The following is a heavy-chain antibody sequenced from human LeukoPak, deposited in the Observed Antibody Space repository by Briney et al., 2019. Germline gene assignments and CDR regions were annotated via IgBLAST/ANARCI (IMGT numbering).Heavy chain of an antibody. CDR1: GFTFSSYS. Sequence: PGRSLRLSCAASGFTFSSYSMNWVRQAPGKGLEWVSAISGSGGSTYYADSVKGRFTISRDNSKNTLYLQMNSLRADDTAVYYCAKVGYSSSWYYFDYWGQGTLVTVSS. V-gene: IGHV3-23*01. J-gene: IGHJ4*02. CDR2: ISGSGGST. CDR3: AKVGYSSSWYYFDY. D-gene: IGHD6-13*01.